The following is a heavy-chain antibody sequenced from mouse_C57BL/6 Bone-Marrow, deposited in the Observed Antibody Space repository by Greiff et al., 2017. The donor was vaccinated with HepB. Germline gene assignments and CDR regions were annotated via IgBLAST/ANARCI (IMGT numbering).Heavy chain of an antibody. Sequence: VQLKQSGPELVKPGASVKISCKASGYTFTDYYMNWVKQSHGKSLEWIGDINPNNGGTSYNQKFKGKATLTVDKSSSTAYMELRSLTSEDSAVYYCARPHYGTGWYFDVWGTGTTVTVSS. J-gene: IGHJ1*03. CDR3: ARPHYGTGWYFDV. CDR1: GYTFTDYY. D-gene: IGHD2-1*01. V-gene: IGHV1-26*01. CDR2: INPNNGGT.